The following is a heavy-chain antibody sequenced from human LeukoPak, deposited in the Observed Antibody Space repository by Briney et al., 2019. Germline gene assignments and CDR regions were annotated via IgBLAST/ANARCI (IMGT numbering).Heavy chain of an antibody. CDR2: IYTSGST. D-gene: IGHD2-15*01. CDR3: ARVMRDCSGGSCYYAHFDY. Sequence: PSETLSLTCTVSGGSICSYYWSWIRQPAGKGLEWIGRIYTSGSTNYNPSLKSRVTMSVDTSKNQFSLKLSSVTAADTAVYYCARVMRDCSGGSCYYAHFDYWGQGTLVTVSS. V-gene: IGHV4-4*07. CDR1: GGSICSYY. J-gene: IGHJ4*02.